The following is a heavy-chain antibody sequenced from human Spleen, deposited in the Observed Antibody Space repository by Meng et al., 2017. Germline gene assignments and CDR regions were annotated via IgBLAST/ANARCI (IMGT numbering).Heavy chain of an antibody. D-gene: IGHD3-22*01. Sequence: GESLKISCQGSGYTFTNYWIGWVRQMPGKGLEWMGVIYPGDSDTTYSPSFQGQVTISADKSISTAYLQWSSLKASDTAIYYCARLPAPAKYYYDRYSPFDYWGQGTLVTVSS. V-gene: IGHV5-51*01. CDR1: GYTFTNYW. CDR3: ARLPAPAKYYYDRYSPFDY. J-gene: IGHJ4*02. CDR2: IYPGDSDT.